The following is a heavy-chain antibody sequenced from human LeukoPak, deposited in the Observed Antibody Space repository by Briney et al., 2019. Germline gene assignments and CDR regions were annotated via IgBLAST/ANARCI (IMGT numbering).Heavy chain of an antibody. J-gene: IGHJ4*02. CDR2: IKSKTDGATT. D-gene: IGHD5-12*01. CDR1: GVTFSNAC. CDR3: TTDQSHRGYDPGYFDY. Sequence: PGGSLRLSCAASGVTFSNACMSWVRQAPGKGLEWVGRIKSKTDGATTDYAAPVKGRFTISRDDSKNTLYLQMNSLKTEDTAVYYCTTDQSHRGYDPGYFDYWGQGILVTVSS. V-gene: IGHV3-15*01.